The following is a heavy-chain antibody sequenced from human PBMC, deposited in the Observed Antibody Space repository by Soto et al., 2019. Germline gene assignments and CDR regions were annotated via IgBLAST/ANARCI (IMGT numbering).Heavy chain of an antibody. CDR3: SRLVPRVVAVVRNY. CDR1: GNTFSSHG. D-gene: IGHD2-15*01. Sequence: QGQLVQSGPEVKKPGASVKVSCKASGNTFSSHGFSWVRQEPGQGLEWMGWISGFNGQTKYALKFPGRVTLTTDTSPITAYMERRSLISAVTAVYFWSRLVPRVVAVVRNYWGKCTLVTVSS. J-gene: IGHJ4*02. V-gene: IGHV1-18*01. CDR2: ISGFNGQT.